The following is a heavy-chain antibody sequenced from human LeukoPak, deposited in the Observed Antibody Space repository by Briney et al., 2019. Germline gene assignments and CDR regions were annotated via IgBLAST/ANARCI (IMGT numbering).Heavy chain of an antibody. CDR2: IYSGGST. CDR3: ARWSMATNGYYFDY. V-gene: IGHV3-53*01. D-gene: IGHD5-24*01. CDR1: GFTVSSNY. Sequence: GGSLRLSCAASGFTVSSNYMSWVRQAPGKGLEWVSVIYSGGSTYYADSVKGRFTISRDNSKNSLYLQMNSLRAEDTAVYYCARWSMATNGYYFDYWGQGTLVTVSS. J-gene: IGHJ4*02.